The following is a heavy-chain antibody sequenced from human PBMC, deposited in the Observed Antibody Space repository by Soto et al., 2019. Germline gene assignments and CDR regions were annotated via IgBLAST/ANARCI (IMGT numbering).Heavy chain of an antibody. CDR2: ISGPGSTI. Sequence: EVQLLEAGGNLIQPGGSLRLSCAASGFSFSNYAMSWVRQAPGQGLEWLSAISGPGSTIYYADSVKGRFTISRDNSKNTLYLQMNSLTGVDTAVYYCAKMLTMVRGVTGLRDFDFWGQGTLVTVSS. V-gene: IGHV3-23*01. CDR1: GFSFSNYA. CDR3: AKMLTMVRGVTGLRDFDF. J-gene: IGHJ4*02. D-gene: IGHD3-10*01.